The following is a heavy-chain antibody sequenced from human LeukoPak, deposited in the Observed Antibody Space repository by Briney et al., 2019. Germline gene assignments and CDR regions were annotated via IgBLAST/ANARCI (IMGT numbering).Heavy chain of an antibody. CDR2: IYYSGST. V-gene: IGHV4-59*01. J-gene: IGHJ4*02. CDR1: GGSIRRYY. CDR3: ARDGGSGFDY. Sequence: SETLSLTCAVSGGSIRRYYWTWIRQPPGKGLEWIGYIYYSGSTNYNPSLKSRLTISVDTSKNQVSLKLTSVTAADTAVYYCARDGGSGFDYWGLGTLVTVSS. D-gene: IGHD3-10*01.